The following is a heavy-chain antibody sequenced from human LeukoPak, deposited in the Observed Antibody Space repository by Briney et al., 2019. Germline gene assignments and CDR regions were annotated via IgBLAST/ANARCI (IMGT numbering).Heavy chain of an antibody. CDR3: ARTYYYDDNWFDP. V-gene: IGHV4-59*01. CDR2: IYYIGST. D-gene: IGHD3-22*01. CDR1: GGSISSYY. J-gene: IGHJ5*02. Sequence: SETLSLTCTVSGGSISSYYWSWIRQPPGKGLEWIGYIYYIGSTNYNPSLKSRVTISVDTSKNQFSLKLSSVTAADTAVYYCARTYYYDDNWFDPWGQGTLVTVSS.